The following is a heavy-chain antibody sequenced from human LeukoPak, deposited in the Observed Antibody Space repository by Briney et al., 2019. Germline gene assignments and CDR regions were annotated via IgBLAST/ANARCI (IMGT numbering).Heavy chain of an antibody. CDR3: AREASSGAFDY. Sequence: ASVTVSCKASGYTFTSYAMNWVRQAPGQGLEWMGWINTNTGNPTYAQGFTGRFVFSLDTSVSTAYLQISSLKAEDTAVYYCAREASSGAFDYWGQGTLVTVAS. CDR1: GYTFTSYA. J-gene: IGHJ4*02. D-gene: IGHD6-19*01. V-gene: IGHV7-4-1*02. CDR2: INTNTGNP.